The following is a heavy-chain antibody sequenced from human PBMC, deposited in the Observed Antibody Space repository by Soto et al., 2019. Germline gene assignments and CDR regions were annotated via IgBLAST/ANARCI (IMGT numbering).Heavy chain of an antibody. V-gene: IGHV1-18*01. J-gene: IGHJ6*02. D-gene: IGHD3-3*01. CDR3: ARDLVRYDFWSGYRPYYYYGMDV. Sequence: GASVKVSCKASGYTFTSYGISWVRQAPGQGLEWMGWISAYNGNTNYAQKLQGRVTMTTDTSTSTAYTELRSLRSDDTAVYYCARDLVRYDFWSGYRPYYYYGMDVWGQGTTVTVSS. CDR2: ISAYNGNT. CDR1: GYTFTSYG.